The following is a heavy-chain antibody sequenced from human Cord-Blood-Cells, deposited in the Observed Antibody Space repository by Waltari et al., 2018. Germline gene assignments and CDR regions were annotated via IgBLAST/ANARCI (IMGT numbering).Heavy chain of an antibody. V-gene: IGHV1-3*01. CDR2: IKDVNGNT. Sequence: VQLVQSGAEVKKPGASVKVFCKASGYTFTSYAMHWVRQAPGKRHGWMVWIKDVNGNTKYSQKFQGRGTITRDTSASTADMELSSRRSEDTAVYYCARGPVRGGSFDYWGQGTLVTVSS. J-gene: IGHJ4*02. CDR3: ARGPVRGGSFDY. D-gene: IGHD3-10*01. CDR1: GYTFTSYA.